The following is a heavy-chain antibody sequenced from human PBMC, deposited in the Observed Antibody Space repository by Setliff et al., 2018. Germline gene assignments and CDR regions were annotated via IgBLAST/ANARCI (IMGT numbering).Heavy chain of an antibody. D-gene: IGHD1-26*01. V-gene: IGHV3-23*01. CDR1: GFTFSNYA. Sequence: GGSLRLSCAASGFTFSNYAMSWVRQTPGKGPEWVSAISGSGGTTYYTDSVKGRFTISRDSSKSTLYLQMNSLRAEDTAIYYCVKGGDSGSYFTHWGQGTLVTVSS. CDR2: ISGSGGTT. CDR3: VKGGDSGSYFTH. J-gene: IGHJ4*01.